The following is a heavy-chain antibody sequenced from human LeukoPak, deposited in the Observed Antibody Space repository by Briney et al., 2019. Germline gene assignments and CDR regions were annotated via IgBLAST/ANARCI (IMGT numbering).Heavy chain of an antibody. Sequence: PGGSLRLSCAASGFTFSSYEMIWVRQAPGKGLEWVSYIRSSGSTIYYADSVKGRFTISRDNAKNSLYLQMNSLRAEDTAVYYCARDFGRWSFDYWGQGTLVTVSS. CDR2: IRSSGSTI. V-gene: IGHV3-48*03. CDR3: ARDFGRWSFDY. CDR1: GFTFSSYE. J-gene: IGHJ4*02. D-gene: IGHD4-23*01.